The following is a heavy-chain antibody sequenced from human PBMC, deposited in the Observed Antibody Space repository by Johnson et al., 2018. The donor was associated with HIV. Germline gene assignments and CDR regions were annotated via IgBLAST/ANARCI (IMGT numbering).Heavy chain of an antibody. V-gene: IGHV3-30*04. D-gene: IGHD4-23*01. CDR1: GFTFSSYA. CDR2: ISYDGSNK. Sequence: QVQLVESGGGVVQPGRSLRLSCAASGFTFSSYAMHWVRQAPGKGLEWVAVISYDGSNKYYADSVKGRVTISRDDSKNTLYLRLNSLRPEDSAVYYCVKDVSVVTPSGSFDIWGQGTRVTVSS. CDR3: VKDVSVVTPSGSFDI. J-gene: IGHJ3*02.